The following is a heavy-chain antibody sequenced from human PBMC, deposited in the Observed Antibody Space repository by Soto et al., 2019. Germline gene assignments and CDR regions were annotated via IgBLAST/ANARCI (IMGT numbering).Heavy chain of an antibody. CDR2: IYYSRST. Sequence: SETLSLTCTVSGGSISSYYWSWIRQPPGKGLEWIGYIYYSRSTNYNPSLKSRVTISVDTSKNQFFLKLSSVTAEDTDVYYWARDLGEDDYGDHADAIDIWGQGTMDTVSS. CDR3: ARDLGEDDYGDHADAIDI. CDR1: GGSISSYY. V-gene: IGHV4-59*01. D-gene: IGHD4-17*01. J-gene: IGHJ3*02.